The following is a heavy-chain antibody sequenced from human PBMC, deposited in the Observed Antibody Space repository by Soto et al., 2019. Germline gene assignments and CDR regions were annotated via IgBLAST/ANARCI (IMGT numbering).Heavy chain of an antibody. V-gene: IGHV1-3*01. D-gene: IGHD3-9*01. CDR2: INAGNGNT. CDR3: ARGIKSHDILTGSDAFDI. J-gene: IGHJ3*02. Sequence: ASVKVSCKASGYTFTSYAMHWVRQAPGQRLEWMGWINAGNGNTKYSQKFQGRVTITRDTSASTAYMELSSLRSEDTAVYYCARGIKSHDILTGSDAFDIWGQGTMVTVSS. CDR1: GYTFTSYA.